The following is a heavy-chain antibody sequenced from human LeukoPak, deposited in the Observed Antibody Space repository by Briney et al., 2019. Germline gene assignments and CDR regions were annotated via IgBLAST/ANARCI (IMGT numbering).Heavy chain of an antibody. D-gene: IGHD1-14*01. J-gene: IGHJ3*02. CDR3: ARSVYGGAFDI. CDR2: IYYSGIT. Sequence: SETLSLTCTVSDSSISSYYWSWIRQPPGKGLEGIGYIYYSGITNYNPSLKSRVTISVDTSKNQFSLKLSSVTAADTTVYYCARSVYGGAFDIWGQGTMVTVSS. CDR1: DSSISSYY. V-gene: IGHV4-59*01.